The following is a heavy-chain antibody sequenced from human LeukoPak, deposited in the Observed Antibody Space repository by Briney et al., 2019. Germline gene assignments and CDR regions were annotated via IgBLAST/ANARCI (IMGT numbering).Heavy chain of an antibody. CDR3: VRDGGVSGYDLLDY. D-gene: IGHD5-12*01. J-gene: IGHJ4*02. CDR1: GLTFSNYW. CDR2: INQDGSEE. Sequence: GGSLRLSYAASGLTFSNYWMSWVRQAPGKGLEWVAHINQDGSEEHYMDSVKARFIISRDNAKNSLSLQMDSLRAEDTAVYYCVRDGGVSGYDLLDYWGQGTLVTVSS. V-gene: IGHV3-7*01.